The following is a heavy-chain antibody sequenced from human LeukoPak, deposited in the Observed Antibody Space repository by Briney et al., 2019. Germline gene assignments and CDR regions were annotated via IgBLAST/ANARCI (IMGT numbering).Heavy chain of an antibody. CDR3: ARDGAVAAVFDY. V-gene: IGHV1-18*01. D-gene: IGHD6-19*01. Sequence: ASVKVSCKASGYTFTTYGVTWVREAPGQGLEWMGWISPYNGDTNYAQNLQGRVTLTTDTSTSTAYMELRSLRSDDPALYYCARDGAVAAVFDYGGQGTRVTVPP. CDR2: ISPYNGDT. CDR1: GYTFTTYG. J-gene: IGHJ4*02.